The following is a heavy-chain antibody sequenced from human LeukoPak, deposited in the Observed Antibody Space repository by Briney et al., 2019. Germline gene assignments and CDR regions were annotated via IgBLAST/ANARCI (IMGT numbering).Heavy chain of an antibody. CDR2: IYYSGNT. CDR3: ARDNFRGYSYGSLDC. V-gene: IGHV4-59*01. D-gene: IGHD5-18*01. J-gene: IGHJ4*02. Sequence: SETLSLTCTVSGDSISSYYWSWIRQPPGKGLEWIGCIYYSGNTNYNPSLKSRVTISIDTSKNQFSLKLSSVTAADTAVYYCARDNFRGYSYGSLDCWGQGTLVTVSS. CDR1: GDSISSYY.